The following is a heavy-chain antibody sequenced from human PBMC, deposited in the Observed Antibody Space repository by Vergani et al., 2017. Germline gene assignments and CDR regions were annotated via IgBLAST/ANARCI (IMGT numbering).Heavy chain of an antibody. J-gene: IGHJ5*02. V-gene: IGHV4-39*07. CDR3: GRVADFYGLGSRLLDL. CDR1: ADSISSGSYY. Sequence: QLQLQQSGPGLVKPSETLFLTCTVSADSISSGSYYWGWIRQPPGKSLEWIGSIYYSGSTNYNPSLKSRVTISVDTSKNQFSLKLNSVTAADTAVYYCGRVADFYGLGSRLLDLWGQGILVTVSS. CDR2: IYYSGST. D-gene: IGHD3-10*01.